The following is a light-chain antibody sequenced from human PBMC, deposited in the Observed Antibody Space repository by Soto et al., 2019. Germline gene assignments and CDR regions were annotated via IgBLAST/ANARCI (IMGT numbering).Light chain of an antibody. J-gene: IGLJ1*01. V-gene: IGLV2-23*01. CDR1: SSDVGNYNL. Sequence: QSVLTQPASVSGSPGQSITISCTGTSSDVGNYNLVSWYQQHPGKAPKLMIYEGSKRPSGVSNRFSGSKSDNTASLTTSGLQAEDEAHYYCCSYARGSTYVFGTGTKVTVL. CDR2: EGS. CDR3: CSYARGSTYV.